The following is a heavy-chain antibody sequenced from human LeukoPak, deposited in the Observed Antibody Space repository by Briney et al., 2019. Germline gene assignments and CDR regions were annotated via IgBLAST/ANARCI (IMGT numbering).Heavy chain of an antibody. V-gene: IGHV3-53*01. D-gene: IGHD3-10*01. J-gene: IGHJ5*02. CDR2: IYSGGST. Sequence: GGSLRLSCAASGFTVSSNYMSWVRQAPGKGLEWVSVIYSGGSTYYADSVKGRFTISRDNSKNTLYLQMNSLRAEDTAVYYCARGAYYGSGGFDPWGQGTLVTVSS. CDR3: ARGAYYGSGGFDP. CDR1: GFTVSSNY.